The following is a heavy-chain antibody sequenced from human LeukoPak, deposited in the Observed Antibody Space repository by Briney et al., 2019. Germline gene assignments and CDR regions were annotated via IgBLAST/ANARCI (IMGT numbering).Heavy chain of an antibody. J-gene: IGHJ6*02. CDR1: GASTSSSF. D-gene: IGHD5-12*01. CDR3: ARMIVATIRIGVYFYHGMDV. CDR2: INYRGET. Sequence: SETLSPTCTVSGASTSSSFWSWIRQSPGKGLEWIGYINYRGETSQNPSLESRVSMSVDTSKNQISLQLTSVTAADTAVYYCARMIVATIRIGVYFYHGMDVWGQGTTVTVSS. V-gene: IGHV4-59*08.